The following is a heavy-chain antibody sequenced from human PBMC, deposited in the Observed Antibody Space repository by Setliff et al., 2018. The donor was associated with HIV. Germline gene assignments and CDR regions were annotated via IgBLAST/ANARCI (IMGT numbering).Heavy chain of an antibody. CDR2: IYHGGYI. V-gene: IGHV4-59*11. CDR1: GGFITSHY. J-gene: IGHJ2*01. CDR3: VRDILMPGSTLYFDL. Sequence: KTSETLSLTCSVSGGFITSHYWSWIRQTPGTGLEWIGQIYHGGYINYNPSLRSRVTLSLDVSSNQFSLKLYSVTPADAGVYFCVRDILMPGSTLYFDLWGRGALVTVSS. D-gene: IGHD3-16*01.